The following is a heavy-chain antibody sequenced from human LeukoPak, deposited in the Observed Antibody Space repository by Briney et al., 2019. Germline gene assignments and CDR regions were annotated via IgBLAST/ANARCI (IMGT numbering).Heavy chain of an antibody. V-gene: IGHV4-59*01. CDR2: IYYSGST. Sequence: PSETLSLTCTVSGGSISSYYWSWIRQPPGKGLEWIGYIYYSGSTNYNPSLKSRVTILVDTSKNQFSLKLSSVTAADTAVYYCARGRVAAAGTYYYSMDVWGRGTTVTVSS. J-gene: IGHJ6*02. D-gene: IGHD6-13*01. CDR1: GGSISSYY. CDR3: ARGRVAAAGTYYYSMDV.